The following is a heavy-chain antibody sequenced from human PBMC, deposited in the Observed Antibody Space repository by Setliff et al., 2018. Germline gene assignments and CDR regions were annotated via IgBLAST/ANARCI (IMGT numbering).Heavy chain of an antibody. Sequence: SETLSLTCTVSGDSIDTDIWWSWVRQSPGKGLEWIGEIYLGGSPTYNPSLKSRVTISIYKSKNQLSLDLTSVTAADTAVYYCARAEVAAAGTPFDYWGQGTLVTVSS. J-gene: IGHJ4*02. D-gene: IGHD6-13*01. CDR1: GDSIDTDIW. V-gene: IGHV4-4*02. CDR3: ARAEVAAAGTPFDY. CDR2: IYLGGSP.